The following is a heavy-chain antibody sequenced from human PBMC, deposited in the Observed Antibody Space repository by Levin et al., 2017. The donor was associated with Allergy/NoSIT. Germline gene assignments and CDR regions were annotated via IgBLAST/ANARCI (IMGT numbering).Heavy chain of an antibody. CDR2: ISAYNGNT. D-gene: IGHD6-13*01. CDR1: GYTFTSYG. Sequence: ASVKVSCKASGYTFTSYGISWVRQAPGQGLEWMGWISAYNGNTNYAQKLQGRVTMTTDTSTSTAYMELRSLRSDDTAVYYCARPAAGTPPYYFDYWGQGTLVTVSS. J-gene: IGHJ4*02. CDR3: ARPAAGTPPYYFDY. V-gene: IGHV1-18*01.